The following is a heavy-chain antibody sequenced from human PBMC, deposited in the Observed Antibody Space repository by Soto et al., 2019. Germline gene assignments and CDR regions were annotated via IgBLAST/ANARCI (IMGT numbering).Heavy chain of an antibody. CDR2: INAGNGNT. CDR1: GYTFTSYA. V-gene: IGHV1-3*01. CDR3: ASDVKLELGCFDP. J-gene: IGHJ5*02. Sequence: ASVKVSCKASGYTFTSYAMHWVRKAPGQRLEWMGWINAGNGNTKYSQKFQGRVTITRDTSASTAYMELSSLRSEDTAVYYCASDVKLELGCFDPWGQGTLVTVSS. D-gene: IGHD1-7*01.